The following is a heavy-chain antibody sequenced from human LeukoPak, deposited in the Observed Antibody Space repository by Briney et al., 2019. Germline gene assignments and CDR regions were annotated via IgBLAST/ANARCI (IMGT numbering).Heavy chain of an antibody. V-gene: IGHV3-64*01. J-gene: IGHJ4*02. Sequence: GGSLRLSCAASGFTFSSYAMHWVRQAPGKGLEYVSAITSNGDKTYYGNSVKGRFTISRDNSKNTLYLQMGNLRIENMAVYYCAIGGATTLFDYWGQGTLVTVSS. CDR2: ITSNGDKT. CDR1: GFTFSSYA. CDR3: AIGGATTLFDY. D-gene: IGHD1-26*01.